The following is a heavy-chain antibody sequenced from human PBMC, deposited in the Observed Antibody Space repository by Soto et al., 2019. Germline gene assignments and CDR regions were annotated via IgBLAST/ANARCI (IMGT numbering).Heavy chain of an antibody. CDR3: ARFRYYYGSGSIYDY. CDR1: GGSISSYY. D-gene: IGHD3-10*01. V-gene: IGHV4-59*08. CDR2: IYYSGST. Sequence: SETLSLTCTVSGGSISSYYWSWIRQPPGKGLEWIGYIYYSGSTNYNPSLKSRVTISVDTSKNQFSLKLSSVTAADTAVYYCARFRYYYGSGSIYDYWGQGTLVTVS. J-gene: IGHJ4*02.